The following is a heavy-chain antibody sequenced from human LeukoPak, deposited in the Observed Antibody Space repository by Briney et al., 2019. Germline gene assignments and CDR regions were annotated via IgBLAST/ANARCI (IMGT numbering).Heavy chain of an antibody. CDR1: GGSISSGGYY. CDR2: IYHSGST. CDR3: AGQLGDVVVVPAAIPYYYYYYMDV. J-gene: IGHJ6*03. Sequence: SETLSLTCTVSGGSISSGGYYWSWIRQPPGKGLEWIGYIYHSGSTYYNPSLKSRVTISVDRSKNQFSLKLSSVTAADTAVYYCAGQLGDVVVVPAAIPYYYYYYMDVWGKGTTVTVSS. V-gene: IGHV4-30-2*01. D-gene: IGHD2-2*01.